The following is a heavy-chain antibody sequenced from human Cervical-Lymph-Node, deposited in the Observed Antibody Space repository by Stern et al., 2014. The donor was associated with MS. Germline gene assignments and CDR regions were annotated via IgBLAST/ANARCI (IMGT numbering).Heavy chain of an antibody. J-gene: IGHJ4*02. CDR1: GFTFSDFG. Sequence: QVQLVQSGAEVKKPGASVKLSCKASGFTFSDFGLHWVRQAPGQRLEWMAWINLGNGDTKFSETLQGRVSIKRDTSASTAYMEVSSLRSEDTAVYYCARDFQSEWLSPHFHYWGQGTLVTVSS. CDR3: ARDFQSEWLSPHFHY. D-gene: IGHD3-3*01. CDR2: INLGNGDT. V-gene: IGHV1-3*01.